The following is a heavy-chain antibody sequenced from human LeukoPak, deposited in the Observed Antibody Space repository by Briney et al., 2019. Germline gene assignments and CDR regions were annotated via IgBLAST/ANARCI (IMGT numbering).Heavy chain of an antibody. CDR3: VRETIAPGGTMTTYYHYYYMDV. CDR2: IYPSGDT. D-gene: IGHD6-13*01. CDR1: GGSISSVNW. J-gene: IGHJ6*03. Sequence: SETLSLTCAVSGGSISSVNWWGWVRRPPGKGLEWIGDIYPSGDTTYNPSLKSRVTMLIDTSKNQFSLKLSSVTAADTAIYYCVRETIAPGGTMTTYYHYYYMDVWGKGTTVTVSS. V-gene: IGHV4-4*02.